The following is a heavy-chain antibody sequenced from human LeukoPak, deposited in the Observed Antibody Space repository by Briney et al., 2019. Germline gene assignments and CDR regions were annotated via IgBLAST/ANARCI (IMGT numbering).Heavy chain of an antibody. Sequence: GGSLRLSCTASGFTFSSYAMNWVRQAPGRGLEWVSGIGAGGTFTYYADSVKGRFTISRDNSRNTLYLQMNSLRADDTAVYYCAKDPDYTTYGYYFDYWGQGTLVTVSS. J-gene: IGHJ4*02. CDR2: IGAGGTFT. V-gene: IGHV3-23*01. CDR1: GFTFSSYA. D-gene: IGHD4-11*01. CDR3: AKDPDYTTYGYYFDY.